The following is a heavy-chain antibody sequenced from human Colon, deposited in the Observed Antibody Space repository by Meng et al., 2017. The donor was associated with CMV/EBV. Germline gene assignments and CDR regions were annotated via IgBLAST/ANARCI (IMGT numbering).Heavy chain of an antibody. D-gene: IGHD3-16*01. Sequence: SETLSLTCNVSGGSISTYYWTWIRQPPGNGLEWIGNVYYTGSDRYNPSLKSRLTISVDTAKNQFSLKLSSVTVADTAMYYCARADTSLAMYYFDYWGPGMLVTVSS. V-gene: IGHV4-59*13. CDR3: ARADTSLAMYYFDY. J-gene: IGHJ4*02. CDR2: VYYTGSD. CDR1: GGSISTYY.